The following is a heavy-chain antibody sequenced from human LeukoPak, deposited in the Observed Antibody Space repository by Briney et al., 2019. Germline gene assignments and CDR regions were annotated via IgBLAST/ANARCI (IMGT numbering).Heavy chain of an antibody. V-gene: IGHV4-34*01. J-gene: IGHJ4*02. CDR2: INHSGST. CDR3: AGSGDCSSTSCSIDY. D-gene: IGHD2-2*01. CDR1: GRSFSGYF. Sequence: SETLSLTCAVYGRSFSGYFWNWIRQPPGKGLEWIGEINHSGSTYYNPSLKSRVTISVDTSKNQVSLKLTSVTAADTAVYYCAGSGDCSSTSCSIDYWGQGTLVTVSS.